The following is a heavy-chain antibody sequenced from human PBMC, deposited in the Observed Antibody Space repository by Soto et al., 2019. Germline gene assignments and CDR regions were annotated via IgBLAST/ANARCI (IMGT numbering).Heavy chain of an antibody. J-gene: IGHJ5*02. CDR2: NIPIFRTP. CDR3: ARSYRDMVRSTWFGP. V-gene: IGHV1-69*13. D-gene: IGHD5-18*01. CDR1: GVTFSSYA. Sequence: GSSVKVSCKASGVTFSSYAISWVPQAPLQGLEWMGGNIPIFRTPNYAQKFQGRVTITAEESTSTAYMDLSSLRSEDTAVYYCARSYRDMVRSTWFGPLAQGTLVTVSS.